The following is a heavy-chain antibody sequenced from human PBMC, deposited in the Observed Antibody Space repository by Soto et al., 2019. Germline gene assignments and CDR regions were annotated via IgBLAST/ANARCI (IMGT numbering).Heavy chain of an antibody. D-gene: IGHD2-2*01. CDR1: GGSISSSSYY. Sequence: QLQLQESGPGLVKPSETLSLTCTVSGGSISSSSYYWGWIRQPPGKGLEWIGSIYYSGSTYYNPSLKSRVTISVDTSKNQFSLKLSSVTAADTAVYYCAREGRYCSSTSCRRDAFDIWGQGTMVTVSS. J-gene: IGHJ3*02. CDR2: IYYSGST. V-gene: IGHV4-39*02. CDR3: AREGRYCSSTSCRRDAFDI.